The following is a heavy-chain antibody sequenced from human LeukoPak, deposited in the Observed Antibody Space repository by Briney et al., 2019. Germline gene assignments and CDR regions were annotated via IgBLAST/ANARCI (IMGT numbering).Heavy chain of an antibody. D-gene: IGHD1-26*01. CDR2: ISSSGSTI. J-gene: IGHJ5*02. CDR1: GFTFSDYY. CDR3: ARDRIVGATNVGGWFDP. Sequence: GGSLRLSCAASGFTFSDYYMSWIRQAPGKGLEWVSYISSSGSTIYYADSVKGRFTISRDNAKNSLYLQMNSLRAEDTAVYYCARDRIVGATNVGGWFDPWGQGTLVTVSS. V-gene: IGHV3-11*01.